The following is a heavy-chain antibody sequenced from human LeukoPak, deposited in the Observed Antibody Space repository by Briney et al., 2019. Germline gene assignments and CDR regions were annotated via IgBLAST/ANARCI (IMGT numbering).Heavy chain of an antibody. J-gene: IGHJ6*03. CDR2: ISAYTGNT. CDR3: ARDAAVGNYYNFFYYYMDV. Sequence: GASVKVSCKASGYTFTNYGFSWVRQAPGQGLEWMGWISAYTGNTNYAQKLQGRVTMTTDTSTGTAYMELRSLRSDDTAVYYCARDAAVGNYYNFFYYYMDVWGKGTTVTVSS. CDR1: GYTFTNYG. V-gene: IGHV1-18*01. D-gene: IGHD1-26*01.